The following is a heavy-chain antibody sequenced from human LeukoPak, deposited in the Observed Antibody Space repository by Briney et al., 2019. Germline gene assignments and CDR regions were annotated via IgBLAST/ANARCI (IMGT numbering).Heavy chain of an antibody. V-gene: IGHV3-33*01. J-gene: IGHJ4*02. CDR1: GFTFSSYG. D-gene: IGHD3-22*01. Sequence: GRSLRLSCAASGFTFSSYGMHWVRQAPGKGLEWVAVIWYDGSNKYYADSVKGRFTISRDNSKNTLYLQMNSLRAEDTAVYYCARGYYYDSSGYYGRNFDYWGQGTLVTVSS. CDR3: ARGYYYDSSGYYGRNFDY. CDR2: IWYDGSNK.